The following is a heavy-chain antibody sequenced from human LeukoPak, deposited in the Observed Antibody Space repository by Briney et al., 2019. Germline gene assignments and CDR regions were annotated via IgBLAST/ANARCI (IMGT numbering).Heavy chain of an antibody. D-gene: IGHD4-11*01. CDR3: ARDLQRAFDI. Sequence: SETLSLTCTVSGCSISSYYWSWIRQPPGKGLEWIGYIYYSGSTNYNPSLKSRVTISVDTSKNQFSLKLSSVTAADTAVYYCARDLQRAFDIWGQGTMVTVSS. CDR1: GCSISSYY. CDR2: IYYSGST. J-gene: IGHJ3*02. V-gene: IGHV4-59*01.